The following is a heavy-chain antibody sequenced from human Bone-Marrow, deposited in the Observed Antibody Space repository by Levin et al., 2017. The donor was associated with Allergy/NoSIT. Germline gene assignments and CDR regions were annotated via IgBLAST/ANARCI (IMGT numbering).Heavy chain of an antibody. CDR1: GDSISTGHYY. CDR2: IYYTGPT. V-gene: IGHV4-31*03. Sequence: SQTLSLTCTVSGDSISTGHYYWSWIRQHPGKGLEWIGHIYYTGPTYYNPSLRSRLSISVDTSENQFSLKLTSLTAADTAVYYCARIRNAGGKGWFDTWGQGTLVTVSS. D-gene: IGHD4-23*01. J-gene: IGHJ5*02. CDR3: ARIRNAGGKGWFDT.